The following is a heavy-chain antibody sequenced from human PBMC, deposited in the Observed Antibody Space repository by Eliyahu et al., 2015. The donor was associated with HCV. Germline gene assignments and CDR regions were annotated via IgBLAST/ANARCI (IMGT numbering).Heavy chain of an antibody. CDR3: ATLPSGRYPPDY. CDR1: GFTVSGNY. J-gene: IGHJ4*02. Sequence: EVQLVESGGGLVQPGGSLRLSCAASGFTVSGNYISWVRQAPGKGLEWVSLIYGGGSTYYIDSVKGRFIISRDSSKNTVYLQMNSLRPEDTGVYFCATLPSGRYPPDYWGQGTQVTVSS. D-gene: IGHD6-19*01. V-gene: IGHV3-66*02. CDR2: IYGGGST.